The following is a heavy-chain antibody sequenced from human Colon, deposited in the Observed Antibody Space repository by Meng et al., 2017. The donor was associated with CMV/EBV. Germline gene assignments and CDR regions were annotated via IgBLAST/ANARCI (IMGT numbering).Heavy chain of an antibody. J-gene: IGHJ5*02. D-gene: IGHD1-7*01. CDR2: INSNSGGT. V-gene: IGHV1-2*02. CDR3: ARVRGWNYVVISARGWFDP. Sequence: ASVKVSCKASGYTFTGHHMHWVRQVPGQGLEWMGWINSNSGGTKYAQKFQGRVTMTRDTSISTAYMELTSLRSDDTAVYYCARVRGWNYVVISARGWFDPWGQGTLVTVSS. CDR1: GYTFTGHH.